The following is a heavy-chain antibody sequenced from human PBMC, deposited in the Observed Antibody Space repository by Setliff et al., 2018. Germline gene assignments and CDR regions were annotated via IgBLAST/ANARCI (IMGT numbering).Heavy chain of an antibody. D-gene: IGHD6-13*01. CDR1: GGSFSYYY. J-gene: IGHJ1*01. V-gene: IGHV4-59*01. CDR2: IYTSGST. CDR3: ALSSSWFKDFQH. Sequence: SETLSLTCAVYGGSFSYYYWTWIRQPPGKGLEWIGHIYTSGSTNYNPSLKSRVTISEDMSKNQFSLKVSSVTAAGTAIYYCALSSSWFKDFQHWGQGTLVTVSS.